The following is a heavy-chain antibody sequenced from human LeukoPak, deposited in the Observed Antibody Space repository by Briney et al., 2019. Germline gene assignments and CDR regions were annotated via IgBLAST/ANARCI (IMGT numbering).Heavy chain of an antibody. J-gene: IGHJ4*02. V-gene: IGHV3-7*01. Sequence: PGGSLRLSCAASGFTFSDYYMTWIRQAPGKGLEWVANIKQDGSEKYYVDSVKGRFTISRDNAKNSLYLQMNSLRAEDTAVYYCARDSGSYCWGQGTLVTVSS. CDR1: GFTFSDYY. D-gene: IGHD1-26*01. CDR2: IKQDGSEK. CDR3: ARDSGSYC.